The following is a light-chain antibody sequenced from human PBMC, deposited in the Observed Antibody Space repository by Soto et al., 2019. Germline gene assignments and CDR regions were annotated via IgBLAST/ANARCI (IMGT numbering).Light chain of an antibody. CDR1: QSVSSN. CDR2: GAS. V-gene: IGKV3-15*01. Sequence: EIVMTQSPATLSVSPGERATFSCRASQSVSSNLAWYQEKPGQAPRLLIYGASTRATGIPARFSGSGSGTEFTLPISSLQSEDFAVYYCQPYDSWPLTFGGGTKVEIK. J-gene: IGKJ4*01. CDR3: QPYDSWPLT.